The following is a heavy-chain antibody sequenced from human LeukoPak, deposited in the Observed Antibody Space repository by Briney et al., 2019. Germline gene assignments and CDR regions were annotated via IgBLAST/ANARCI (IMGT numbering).Heavy chain of an antibody. CDR1: GFTSSSYS. J-gene: IGHJ4*02. Sequence: GGSLRLSCAASGFTSSSYSMNWVRQAPGKGLEWVSSISSSSSYIYYADSVKGRFTISRDNAKNSLYLQMNSLRAEDTAVYYCARDRRLYYYGSGTKTTWGQGTLVTVSS. D-gene: IGHD3-10*01. CDR3: ARDRRLYYYGSGTKTT. CDR2: ISSSSSYI. V-gene: IGHV3-21*01.